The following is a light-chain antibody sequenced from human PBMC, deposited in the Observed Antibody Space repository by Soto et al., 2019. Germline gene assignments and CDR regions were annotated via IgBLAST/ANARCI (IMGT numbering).Light chain of an antibody. CDR1: QSVSSY. V-gene: IGKV3-11*01. CDR3: QQRSNWPIT. CDR2: DAS. Sequence: EIFMTQSPATLSVSPWDIVTLSWRASQSVSSYLAWYQQKPGQAPRLLIYDASNRATGIPARFSGSGSGTDFTLTISSLEPEDFAVYYCQQRSNWPITFGQGTRLEIK. J-gene: IGKJ5*01.